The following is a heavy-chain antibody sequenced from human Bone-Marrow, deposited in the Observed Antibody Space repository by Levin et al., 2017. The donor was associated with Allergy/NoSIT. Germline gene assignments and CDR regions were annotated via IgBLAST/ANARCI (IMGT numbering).Heavy chain of an antibody. J-gene: IGHJ6*02. CDR3: ARDLRYCSSTSCYVAPYYYYYGMDV. CDR1: GFTFSSYS. Sequence: GGSLRLSCAASGFTFSSYSMNWVRQAPGKGLEWVSSISSSSSYIYYADSVKGRFTISRDNAKNSLYLQMNSLRAEDTAVYYCARDLRYCSSTSCYVAPYYYYYGMDVWGQGTTVTVSS. V-gene: IGHV3-21*01. CDR2: ISSSSSYI. D-gene: IGHD2-2*01.